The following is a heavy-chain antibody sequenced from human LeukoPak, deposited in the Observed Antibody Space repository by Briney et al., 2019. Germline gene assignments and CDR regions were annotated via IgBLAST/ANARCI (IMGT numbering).Heavy chain of an antibody. Sequence: GGSLRLSCAASGFTFSGYEMNWVRQAPGKGLEWVSYISSSGSTIYYADSVKGRFTISRDNAKNSLYLQMNSLRAEDTAVYYCARDSKQRITIFGVDLDAFDIWGQGTMVTVSS. V-gene: IGHV3-48*03. CDR1: GFTFSGYE. J-gene: IGHJ3*02. CDR3: ARDSKQRITIFGVDLDAFDI. CDR2: ISSSGSTI. D-gene: IGHD3-3*01.